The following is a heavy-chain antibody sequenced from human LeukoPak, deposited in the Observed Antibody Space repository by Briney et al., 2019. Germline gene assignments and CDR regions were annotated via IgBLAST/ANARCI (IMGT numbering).Heavy chain of an antibody. CDR1: GGTFSSYA. D-gene: IGHD2-2*01. V-gene: IGHV1-69*04. CDR2: IIPILGIA. CDR3: ARALGYCSSTSCYPAEHYYYGMDV. J-gene: IGHJ6*02. Sequence: GASVKVSCKASGGTFSSYAISWARQASGQGLEWMGRIIPILGIANYAQKFQGRVTITADKSTSTAYMELSSLRSEDTAVYYCARALGYCSSTSCYPAEHYYYGMDVWGQGTTVTVSS.